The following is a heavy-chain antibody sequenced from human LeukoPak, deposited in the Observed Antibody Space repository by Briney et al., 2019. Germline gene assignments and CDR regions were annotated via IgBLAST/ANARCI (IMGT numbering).Heavy chain of an antibody. CDR1: GFTFSSYW. D-gene: IGHD3-22*01. V-gene: IGHV3-74*01. CDR2: INSDGSST. CDR3: ARGGPAYSRDYYDSNGEYTD. Sequence: GGSLRLSCAASGFTFSSYWMHWVRQAPGKALVWVSRINSDGSSTSYADSVKGRFTISRDNAKNTLYLQMNSLRAEDTAVYYCARGGPAYSRDYYDSNGEYTDWGQGTLVTVSS. J-gene: IGHJ4*02.